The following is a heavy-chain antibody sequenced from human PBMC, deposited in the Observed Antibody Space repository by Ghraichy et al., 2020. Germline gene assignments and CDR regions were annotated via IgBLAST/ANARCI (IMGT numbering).Heavy chain of an antibody. Sequence: GGSLRLSCVASGFTFNTYAIHWVRQAPGKGLEWVAVISVDGNDNYYADPVKGRFTISRDNSMNTLYLQMNSLISEDTAVYFCARDFLKRPWSGYQIDFWGQGTLVTVSS. J-gene: IGHJ4*02. D-gene: IGHD3-3*01. CDR2: ISVDGNDN. V-gene: IGHV3-30-3*01. CDR3: ARDFLKRPWSGYQIDF. CDR1: GFTFNTYA.